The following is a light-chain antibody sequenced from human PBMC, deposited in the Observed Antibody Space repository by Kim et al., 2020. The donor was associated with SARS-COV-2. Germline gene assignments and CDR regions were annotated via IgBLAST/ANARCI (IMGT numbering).Light chain of an antibody. CDR3: LQFHLVPYT. V-gene: IGKV1-33*01. CDR1: QDSSNS. Sequence: VSVGETVTITCQADQDSSNSLNWFRRRSGTAPKLLILDACVLYEGWPSRFSAGGSETDCTFTITNLQPEDVATYYCLQFHLVPYTFGQGTKLDI. CDR2: DAC. J-gene: IGKJ2*01.